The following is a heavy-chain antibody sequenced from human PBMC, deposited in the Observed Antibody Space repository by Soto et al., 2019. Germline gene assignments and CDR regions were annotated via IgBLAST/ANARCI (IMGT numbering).Heavy chain of an antibody. CDR2: IYHSGST. CDR1: GGSISSSNW. V-gene: IGHV4-4*02. D-gene: IGHD2-15*01. CDR3: AREGVVVVVAATGGMDV. J-gene: IGHJ6*02. Sequence: QVQLQESGPGLVKPSGTLSLTCAVSGGSISSSNWWSWVRQPPGKGLEWIGEIYHSGSTNYNPSLKSRVTIPVDKSKNQFSLKLSSVTAADTAVYYCAREGVVVVVAATGGMDVWGQGTTVTVSS.